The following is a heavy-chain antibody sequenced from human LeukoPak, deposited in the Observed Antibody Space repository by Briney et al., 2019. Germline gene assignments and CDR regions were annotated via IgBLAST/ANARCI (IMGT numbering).Heavy chain of an antibody. CDR1: GFTFSSYG. CDR2: ISGSGGST. J-gene: IGHJ4*02. CDR3: ARANGDPVF. V-gene: IGHV3-23*01. D-gene: IGHD4-17*01. Sequence: GGTLRLSCAASGFTFSSYGMSWVRRAPGKGLEWVSAISGSGGSTYYADSVKGRFTISRDNSKNTLYLQMNSLRAEDTAVYYCARANGDPVFWGQGTLVTASS.